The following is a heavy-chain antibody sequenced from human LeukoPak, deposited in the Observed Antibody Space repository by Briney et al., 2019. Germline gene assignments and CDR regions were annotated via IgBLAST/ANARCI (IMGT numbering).Heavy chain of an antibody. Sequence: ASVKVSCKASGYTFTSYGISWVRQAPGQGLEWMGWISAYNGNTNYAQELQGRVTMTTDTSTSTAYMELRSLRSDDTAVYYCAKHSSGYYFDYWGQGTLVTVSS. CDR3: AKHSSGYYFDY. CDR2: ISAYNGNT. CDR1: GYTFTSYG. J-gene: IGHJ4*02. D-gene: IGHD3-22*01. V-gene: IGHV1-18*01.